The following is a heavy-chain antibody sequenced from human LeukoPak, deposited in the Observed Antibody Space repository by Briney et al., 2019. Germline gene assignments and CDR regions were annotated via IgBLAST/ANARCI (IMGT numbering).Heavy chain of an antibody. J-gene: IGHJ3*02. Sequence: PSQTLSLTCTVSGGSISSGGYYWSWIRQHPGKGLEWIGYIYYSGSTHYNPSLKSRVTMSVDTSKNQFSLKVSSVTAADTAVYYCASPPLDGFDIWGQGTMVTVSP. CDR1: GGSISSGGYY. CDR2: IYYSGST. CDR3: ASPPLDGFDI. V-gene: IGHV4-31*03.